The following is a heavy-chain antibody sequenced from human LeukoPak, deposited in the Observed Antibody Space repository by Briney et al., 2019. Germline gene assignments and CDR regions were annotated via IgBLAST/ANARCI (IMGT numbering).Heavy chain of an antibody. CDR3: ARAGIAVAGPYFDY. V-gene: IGHV3-66*01. J-gene: IGHJ4*02. CDR2: IYSGGST. D-gene: IGHD6-19*01. Sequence: GGSLRLSCAASGFTVSSNYMSWVRQAPGEGLEWVSVIYSGGSTYYADSVKGRFTISRDNSKNTLYLQMNSLRAEDTAVYYCARAGIAVAGPYFDYWGQGTLVTVSS. CDR1: GFTVSSNY.